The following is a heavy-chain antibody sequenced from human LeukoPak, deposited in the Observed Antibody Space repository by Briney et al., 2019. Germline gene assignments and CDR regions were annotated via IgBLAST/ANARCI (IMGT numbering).Heavy chain of an antibody. CDR2: TSSSDAGT. V-gene: IGHV3-23*01. D-gene: IGHD6-19*01. CDR1: GFTLSTYA. CDR3: AKDHSVSVAVGGDGAFDI. Sequence: PGGSLRLSCAASGFTLSTYAMSWVRQTPGKGLEWVAATSSSDAGTYHADSVRGRFTISRDNSKNTLYLQMNSLRAEDTAVYYCAKDHSVSVAVGGDGAFDIWGQGTMVTVSS. J-gene: IGHJ3*02.